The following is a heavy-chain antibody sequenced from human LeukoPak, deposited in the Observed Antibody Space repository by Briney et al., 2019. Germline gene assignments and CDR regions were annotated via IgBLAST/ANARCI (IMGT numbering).Heavy chain of an antibody. V-gene: IGHV4-59*01. Sequence: SETLSLTCSISGGSISTYYWSWIRQPPEKGLEWIGYIYYTGSTNYNPSLKSRITMSVDMSKNQFSLKLSSVTAADTAVYYCARDLGTGSYYPFEFWGQETLVTVSS. CDR1: GGSISTYY. D-gene: IGHD1-26*01. CDR2: IYYTGST. J-gene: IGHJ4*02. CDR3: ARDLGTGSYYPFEF.